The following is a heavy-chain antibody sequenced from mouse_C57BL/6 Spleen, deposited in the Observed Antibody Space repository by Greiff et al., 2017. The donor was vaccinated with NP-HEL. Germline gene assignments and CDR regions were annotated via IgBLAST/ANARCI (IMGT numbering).Heavy chain of an antibody. V-gene: IGHV1-82*01. CDR2: IYPGDGDT. J-gene: IGHJ4*01. Sequence: QVQLQQSGPELVKPGASVKISCKASGYAFSSSWMNWVKQRPGKGLEWIGRIYPGDGDTNYNGKFKGKATLTADKSSSTAYMQLSSLTSENSAVYFCARSVAFITTVVATPYYAMDYWGQGTSVTVSS. D-gene: IGHD1-1*01. CDR1: GYAFSSSW. CDR3: ARSVAFITTVVATPYYAMDY.